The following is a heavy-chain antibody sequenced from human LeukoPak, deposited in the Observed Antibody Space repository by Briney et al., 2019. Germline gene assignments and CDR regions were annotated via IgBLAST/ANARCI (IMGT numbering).Heavy chain of an antibody. J-gene: IGHJ5*01. CDR2: INPSGGST. V-gene: IGHV1-46*01. CDR1: GYTFTSYC. CDR3: ARGGAHIKLMVFAENWFDS. D-gene: IGHD2-8*01. Sequence: GASVKVSCKASGYTFTSYCMHWVRQAPGQGLEWMGLINPSGGSTSYAQKFQGRISMSRDMSTSTIYMELSSLRSEDTAVYYCARGGAHIKLMVFAENWFDSWGQGTLVTVSS.